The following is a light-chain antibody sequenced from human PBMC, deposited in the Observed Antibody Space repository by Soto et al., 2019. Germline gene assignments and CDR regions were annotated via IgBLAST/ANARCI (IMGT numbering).Light chain of an antibody. Sequence: DIQMTQSPSSLSASVGDRVTITCRASHSISTYLNWYQQKPGQAPNLLIHAAYDLQSGATSRFSGSGSGTDFALTITGLQPDDFATYFCLPTYSTPRTVGQGTKVEIK. V-gene: IGKV1-39*01. CDR2: AAY. CDR3: LPTYSTPRT. J-gene: IGKJ1*01. CDR1: HSISTY.